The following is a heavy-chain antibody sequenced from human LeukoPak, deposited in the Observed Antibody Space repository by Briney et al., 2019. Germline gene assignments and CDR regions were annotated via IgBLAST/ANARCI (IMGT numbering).Heavy chain of an antibody. V-gene: IGHV3-66*04. CDR1: GFTFDDYA. J-gene: IGHJ4*02. D-gene: IGHD1-26*01. Sequence: GGSLSLSCAASGFTFDDYAMNWVRQAPGKGLEWVSIVYSGGTTYYADSVQGGFTISRDNSKNTLYIQMNSLRAEDTAVYYCASQWELRYWGQGTLVTVSS. CDR3: ASQWELRY. CDR2: VYSGGTT.